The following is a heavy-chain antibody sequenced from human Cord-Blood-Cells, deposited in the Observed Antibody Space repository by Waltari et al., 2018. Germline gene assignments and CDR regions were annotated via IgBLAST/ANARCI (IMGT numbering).Heavy chain of an antibody. CDR2: ISSSSSTI. D-gene: IGHD3-9*01. V-gene: IGHV3-48*02. Sequence: EVQLVESGGGLVQPGGSLRLSCAASGLTFSSYSMNWVSPVPGKGLEWVSYISSSSSTIYYADSVKGRFTISRDNAKNSLYLQMNSLRDEDTAVYYCARVLTLSSAYYFDYWGQGTLVTVSS. CDR3: ARVLTLSSAYYFDY. CDR1: GLTFSSYS. J-gene: IGHJ4*02.